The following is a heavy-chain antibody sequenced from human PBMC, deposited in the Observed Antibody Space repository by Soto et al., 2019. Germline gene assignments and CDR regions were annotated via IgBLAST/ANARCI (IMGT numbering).Heavy chain of an antibody. CDR1: GGSVSSGSYY. V-gene: IGHV4-61*01. CDR2: IYYSGST. CDR3: ERAQNYGSGSYDY. J-gene: IGHJ4*02. Sequence: SETLSLTCTVSGGSVSSGSYYWSWIRQPPGKGLVRIGYIYYSGSTNYNPSIKRRVTISVDTSKNQFSLKLSTVTAAEAAVYYCERAQNYGSGSYDYWGQGTLVTVSS. D-gene: IGHD3-10*01.